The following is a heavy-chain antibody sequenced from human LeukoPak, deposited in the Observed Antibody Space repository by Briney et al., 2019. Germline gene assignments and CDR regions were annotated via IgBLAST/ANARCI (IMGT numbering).Heavy chain of an antibody. D-gene: IGHD6-13*01. CDR3: ARQGYSSSRDF. CDR2: IYPDDSDT. J-gene: IGHJ4*02. V-gene: IGHV5-51*01. Sequence: GASLQISCKGSEYSFTRYWIGWVRQMPGKGLEWMGIIYPDDSDTRYSPSSQGQVTISADKSINTAYLQWSSLKASDTAIYYCARQGYSSSRDFWGQGTLVTVSS. CDR1: EYSFTRYW.